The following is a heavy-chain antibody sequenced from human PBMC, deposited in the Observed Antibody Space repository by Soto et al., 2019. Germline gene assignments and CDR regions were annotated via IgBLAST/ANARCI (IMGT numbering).Heavy chain of an antibody. Sequence: EVQLLESGGGLVQPGGSLRLSCAASGVSFSNYAMSWVRQAPGKGLEWVSMITSSGAGTYYADSVKGRFTISRDNSKNTLFLQTNSLRAEDTAVYYCAKVTALSDRQGVYGLDVWGQGTTVTVSS. V-gene: IGHV3-23*01. CDR1: GVSFSNYA. D-gene: IGHD2-21*02. CDR2: ITSSGAGT. J-gene: IGHJ6*02. CDR3: AKVTALSDRQGVYGLDV.